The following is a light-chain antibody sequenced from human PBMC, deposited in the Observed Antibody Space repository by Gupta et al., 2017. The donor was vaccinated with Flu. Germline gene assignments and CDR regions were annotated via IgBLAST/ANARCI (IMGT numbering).Light chain of an antibody. CDR1: SSDVGSYNL. Sequence: ITISCTGTSSDVGSYNLVSWYQQHPGKAPKLMIYEVSKRPSGVSNRFSGSKSGNTASLTISGLQAEDEADYYCCSYAGSSTFGVFGGGTKLTVL. CDR2: EVS. J-gene: IGLJ3*02. V-gene: IGLV2-23*02. CDR3: CSYAGSSTFGV.